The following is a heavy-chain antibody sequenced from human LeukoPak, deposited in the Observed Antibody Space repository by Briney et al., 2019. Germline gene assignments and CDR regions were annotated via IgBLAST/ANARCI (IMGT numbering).Heavy chain of an antibody. D-gene: IGHD6-6*01. V-gene: IGHV3-30*18. CDR3: AKINLAGSSSSPFGMDV. CDR1: GFTFSSYG. Sequence: PGGSLRLSCAASGFTFSSYGMHWVRQAPGKGLEWVAVISYDGSNKYYADSVKGRFTISRDNSKNTLYLQMNSLRAEDTAVYYCAKINLAGSSSSPFGMDVWGQGTTVTVSS. CDR2: ISYDGSNK. J-gene: IGHJ6*02.